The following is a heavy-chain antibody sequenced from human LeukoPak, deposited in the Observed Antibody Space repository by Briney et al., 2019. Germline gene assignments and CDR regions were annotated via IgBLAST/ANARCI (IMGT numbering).Heavy chain of an antibody. CDR1: GGTFSIYA. J-gene: IGHJ4*02. D-gene: IGHD3-3*01. CDR3: ARGSLLGTDFWSGYYGPGDY. CDR2: IIPIFGTA. Sequence: ASVKVSCKASGGTFSIYAISWVRQAPGQGLEWMGGIIPIFGTANYAQKFQGRVTITTDESTSTAYMELSSLRSEDTAVYYCARGSLLGTDFWSGYYGPGDYWGQGTLVTVSS. V-gene: IGHV1-69*05.